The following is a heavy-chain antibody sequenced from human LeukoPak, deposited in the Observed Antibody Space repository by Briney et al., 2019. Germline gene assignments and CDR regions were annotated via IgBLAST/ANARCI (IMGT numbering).Heavy chain of an antibody. Sequence: SETLSLTCTVSGGSISNYYWSWIRQPPGKGLEWIGYIYNSGSTNYNPSLKSRVTISVDTSKNQLSLNLRSVTAADTAAYYCARVGTSGSSVAYDYWGREPWSPSPQ. V-gene: IGHV4-59*01. J-gene: IGHJ4*02. CDR1: GGSISNYY. CDR2: IYNSGST. CDR3: ARVGTSGSSVAYDY. D-gene: IGHD3-10*01.